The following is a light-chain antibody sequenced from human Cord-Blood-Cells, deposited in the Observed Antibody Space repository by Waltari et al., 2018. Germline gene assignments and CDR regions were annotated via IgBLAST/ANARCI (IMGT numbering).Light chain of an antibody. J-gene: IGKJ2*01. Sequence: DIVMTQSPDSLAVSLGARATINCKSSQSVLYSSNNTNYLAWYQQKPGQPPKLLIYWASTRESGVADRLSGSGSVTNFTLTISSLEAEDVAVYDCQQYYSTPDTFGQGTKLEIK. CDR2: WAS. CDR1: QSVLYSSNNTNY. CDR3: QQYYSTPDT. V-gene: IGKV4-1*01.